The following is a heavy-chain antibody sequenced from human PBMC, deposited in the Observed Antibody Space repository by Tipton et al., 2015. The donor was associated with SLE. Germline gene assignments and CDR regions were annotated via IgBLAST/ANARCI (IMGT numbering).Heavy chain of an antibody. CDR1: GGSIGSSSYY. J-gene: IGHJ4*02. CDR3: ARGATGSSSWYY. V-gene: IGHV4-39*07. D-gene: IGHD6-13*01. CDR2: IYYSGST. Sequence: LRLSCTVSGGSIGSSSYYWGWIRQPPGKGLEWIGSIYYSGSTYYNPSLKSRVTISVDTSKNQFSLKLSSVTAADTAVYYCARGATGSSSWYYWGQGTLVTVSS.